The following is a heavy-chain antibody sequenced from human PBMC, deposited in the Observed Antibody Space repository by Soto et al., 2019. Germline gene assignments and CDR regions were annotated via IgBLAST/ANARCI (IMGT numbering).Heavy chain of an antibody. CDR2: IWSDGSNS. Sequence: QVQLVESGGGVVQPGRSLRLSCAASAFSFSNYGMHWVRQAPGKGLEWVAIIWSDGSNSYYADSVKGRFTISRDNSQNTLFLQMHSLRAEDTAVYYCARNRNDGPFDQLGRGPLVTVSS. CDR3: ARNRNDGPFDQ. CDR1: AFSFSNYG. J-gene: IGHJ4*02. D-gene: IGHD1-1*01. V-gene: IGHV3-33*01.